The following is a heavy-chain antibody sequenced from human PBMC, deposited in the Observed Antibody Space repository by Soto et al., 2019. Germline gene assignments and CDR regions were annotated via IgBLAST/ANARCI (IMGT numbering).Heavy chain of an antibody. CDR1: CYTFRSYG. J-gene: IGHJ6*02. Sequence: SGKVSCKGACYTFRSYGISWGREAPGQGLEWMGWISAYNGNTNYAQKLQGRVTMTTDTSTSTAYMELRSLRSDDTAVYYCARDSNPAYYDFWSGYLDDYYGMDVWGQGTTVTVSS. D-gene: IGHD3-3*01. CDR2: ISAYNGNT. CDR3: ARDSNPAYYDFWSGYLDDYYGMDV. V-gene: IGHV1-18*01.